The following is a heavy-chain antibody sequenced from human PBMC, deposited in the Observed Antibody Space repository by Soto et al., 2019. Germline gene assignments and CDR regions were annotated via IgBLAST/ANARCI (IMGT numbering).Heavy chain of an antibody. J-gene: IGHJ5*02. V-gene: IGHV1-18*01. CDR1: GYTFTSYG. CDR2: ISAYHGNT. D-gene: IGHD6-6*01. CDR3: ARVAYAGQLNNWFDP. Sequence: GASVKVSCKASGYTFTSYGISWVRQAPGQGLEWMGWISAYHGNTNYAQKLQGRVTMTTDTSTSTAYMELRSLRSDDTAVYYCARVAYAGQLNNWFDPWGQGTMVTVSS.